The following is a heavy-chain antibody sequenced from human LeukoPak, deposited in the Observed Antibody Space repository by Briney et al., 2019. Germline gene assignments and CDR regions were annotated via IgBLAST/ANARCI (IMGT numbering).Heavy chain of an antibody. CDR2: ISGSGGST. Sequence: GGSLRLSCAASGFTFSSYATSWVRQAPGKGLEWVSAISGSGGSTYYADSVKGRFTISRDNSKNTLYLQMNSLRAEDTAVYYCASLESIAAAGRFDYWGQGTLVTVSS. CDR3: ASLESIAAAGRFDY. V-gene: IGHV3-23*01. D-gene: IGHD6-13*01. J-gene: IGHJ4*02. CDR1: GFTFSSYA.